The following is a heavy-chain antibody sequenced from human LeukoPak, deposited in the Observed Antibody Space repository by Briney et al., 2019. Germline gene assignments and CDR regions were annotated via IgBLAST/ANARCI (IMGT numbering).Heavy chain of an antibody. CDR2: MNPNSGNT. CDR1: GYTFTSYD. J-gene: IGHJ3*02. CDR3: ARDGDPTGSSRLAFDI. D-gene: IGHD4-17*01. Sequence: GASVKVSCKASGYTFTSYDINWVRQATGQGLEWMGWMNPNSGNTGYAQKFQGRVTITRNTSISTAYMELSSLRSEDTAVYYCARDGDPTGSSRLAFDIWGQGTMVTVSS. V-gene: IGHV1-8*03.